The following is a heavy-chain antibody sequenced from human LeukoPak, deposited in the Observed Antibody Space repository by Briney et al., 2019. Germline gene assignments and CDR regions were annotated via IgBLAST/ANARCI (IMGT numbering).Heavy chain of an antibody. J-gene: IGHJ3*01. Sequence: SETLSLTCTVSGGSISSYYWSWIRQPAGKGLEWIGRIYTSGSTNYNPSLKSRVTMSVDTSKNQFSLKLSSVTAADTAAYYCTSRGFRLPLDAFDVWGQGTRVAVSS. D-gene: IGHD5-24*01. V-gene: IGHV4-4*07. CDR1: GGSISSYY. CDR3: TSRGFRLPLDAFDV. CDR2: IYTSGST.